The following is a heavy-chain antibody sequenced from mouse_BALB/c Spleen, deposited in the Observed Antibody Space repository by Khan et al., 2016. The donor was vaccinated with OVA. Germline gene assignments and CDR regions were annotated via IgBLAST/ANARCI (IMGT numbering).Heavy chain of an antibody. CDR2: ISNLAYSI. CDR1: GFTFSDYG. CDR3: ARGGRYGVDAMDY. D-gene: IGHD2-14*01. Sequence: EVELVESGGGLVQPGGSRKLSCAASGFTFSDYGMAWVRQTPGKGPEWVAFISNLAYSIYYADTVTGRFTISRETAKNTLYLEMSSLRSEDTAMKYCARGGRYGVDAMDYWGQGTSVTVSS. J-gene: IGHJ4*01. V-gene: IGHV5-15*02.